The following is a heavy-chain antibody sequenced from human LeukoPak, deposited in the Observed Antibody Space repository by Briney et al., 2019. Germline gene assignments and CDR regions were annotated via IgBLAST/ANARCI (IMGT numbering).Heavy chain of an antibody. J-gene: IGHJ4*02. CDR3: AAGPWELDF. D-gene: IGHD1-26*01. Sequence: SETLSLTCTVSGVSINTYYASWIRQAPGKGLEFIGFIYNGGNTNYNPSLKSRATISVDTSNNQFSLRLTSVTAADTAMYYFAAGPWELDFWGQGTLVTVSS. V-gene: IGHV4-4*09. CDR1: GVSINTYY. CDR2: IYNGGNT.